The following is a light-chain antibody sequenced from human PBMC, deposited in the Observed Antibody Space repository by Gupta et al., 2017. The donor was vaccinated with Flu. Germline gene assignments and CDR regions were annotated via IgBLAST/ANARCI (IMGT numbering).Light chain of an antibody. J-gene: IGKJ2*01. CDR1: QSLVHRNSNTY. Sequence: ISCRSSQSLVHRNSNTYLHWFQQKPGQSPRRLIYKVSNRDSGVPDRFSGSGSGTEFTLKISRVEADDVGVYYCMQGSSSPYAFGQGTKLEIK. V-gene: IGKV2-30*02. CDR3: MQGSSSPYA. CDR2: KVS.